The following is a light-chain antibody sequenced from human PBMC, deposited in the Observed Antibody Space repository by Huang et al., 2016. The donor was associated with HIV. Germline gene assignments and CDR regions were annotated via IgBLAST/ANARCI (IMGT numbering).Light chain of an antibody. CDR1: QGISSW. CDR2: AAS. CDR3: QQANSFPLT. Sequence: DIQMTQSPFSVSASVGDRVTITCRASQGISSWLDWYQQKPGKAPKLLIYAASSLQSGVSSRFSGSGAGTDFTLTISSLQSEDFATYYCQQANSFPLTFGGGTKVEIK. V-gene: IGKV1D-12*01. J-gene: IGKJ4*01.